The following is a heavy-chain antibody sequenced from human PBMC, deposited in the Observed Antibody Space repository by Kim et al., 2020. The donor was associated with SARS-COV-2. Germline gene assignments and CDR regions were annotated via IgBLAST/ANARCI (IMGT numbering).Heavy chain of an antibody. V-gene: IGHV3-66*01. CDR3: AREGRGGDGLWFGELSWYNWFDP. CDR1: GFTVSSNY. D-gene: IGHD3-10*01. J-gene: IGHJ5*02. CDR2: IYSGGST. Sequence: GGSLRLSCAASGFTVSSNYMSWVRQAPGKGLEWVSVIYSGGSTYYADSVKGRFTISRDNSKNTLYLQMNSLRAEDTAVYYCAREGRGGDGLWFGELSWYNWFDPWGQGTLVTVSS.